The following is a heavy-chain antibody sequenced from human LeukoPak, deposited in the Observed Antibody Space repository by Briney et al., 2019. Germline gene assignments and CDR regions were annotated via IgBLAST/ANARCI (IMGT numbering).Heavy chain of an antibody. V-gene: IGHV3-7*01. CDR3: TRDVGYYDHWSDYFDY. CDR1: GSTLSSNR. D-gene: IGHD3-3*01. CDR2: INQDGGEK. Sequence: GGSLSLSCTASGSTLSSNRMSWVVQAAGPGLEWLGNINQDGGEKSYVDTVKGLFTITRENAKNSVFLQMTGLRADDTAVYYCTRDVGYYDHWSDYFDYWGQGSLVTVSS. J-gene: IGHJ4*02.